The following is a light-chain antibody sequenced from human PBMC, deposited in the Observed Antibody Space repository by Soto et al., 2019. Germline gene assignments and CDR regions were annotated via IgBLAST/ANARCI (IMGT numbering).Light chain of an antibody. CDR1: QSVSNF. V-gene: IGKV3-11*01. Sequence: EMVLTQSPATLSLSPGERATLSCRASQSVSNFLAWYQQKPGQAPRLLIYDASNRATGIPARFSGSGSGTDFTLTISSLEPEDFAVYYCQKRSSWPQFGQGTKVDIK. CDR3: QKRSSWPQ. J-gene: IGKJ1*01. CDR2: DAS.